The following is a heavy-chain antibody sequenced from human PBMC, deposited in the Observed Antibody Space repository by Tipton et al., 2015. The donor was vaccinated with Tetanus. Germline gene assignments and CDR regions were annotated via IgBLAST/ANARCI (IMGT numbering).Heavy chain of an antibody. J-gene: IGHJ5*02. CDR3: ARDQGGGRVVRLNWFDP. Sequence: TLSLTCTVSGGSINSGGYYWSWLRQHPGKGLEWIGYIYYTGNTYYNPSLKSRVTISVDTSNNQFTLRLISVTAADTAVYYCARDQGGGRVVRLNWFDPWGQGTLVTVSS. CDR1: GGSINSGGYY. V-gene: IGHV4-31*03. CDR2: IYYTGNT. D-gene: IGHD6-6*01.